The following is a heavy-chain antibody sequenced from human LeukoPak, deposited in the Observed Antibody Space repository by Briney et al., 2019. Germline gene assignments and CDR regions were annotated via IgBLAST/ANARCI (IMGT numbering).Heavy chain of an antibody. V-gene: IGHV6-1*01. D-gene: IGHD5-18*01. J-gene: IGHJ4*02. CDR1: GDSVSSNSVG. Sequence: SQTLSLTCAISGDSVSSNSVGWHWIRQSPSRGLEWLGKTYYRSKWYKDSAVSVKSRITINPDTSKNHFSLQLNSVTPEDTAVYYCARTYNYPFDYWGQGTLVTV. CDR3: ARTYNYPFDY. CDR2: TYYRSKWYK.